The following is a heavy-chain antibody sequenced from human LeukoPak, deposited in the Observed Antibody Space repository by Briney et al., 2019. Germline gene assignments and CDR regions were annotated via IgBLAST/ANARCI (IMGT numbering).Heavy chain of an antibody. Sequence: SETLSLTCTVSGYSIRSGYYWGWIRQPPGKGPEWIGEINHSGSTNYNPSLKSRVTISVDTSKNQFSLKLSSVTAADTAVYYCARDRSLGELFLDVWGKGTTVTVSS. D-gene: IGHD3-16*01. CDR2: INHSGST. J-gene: IGHJ6*04. V-gene: IGHV4-38-2*02. CDR3: ARDRSLGELFLDV. CDR1: GYSIRSGYY.